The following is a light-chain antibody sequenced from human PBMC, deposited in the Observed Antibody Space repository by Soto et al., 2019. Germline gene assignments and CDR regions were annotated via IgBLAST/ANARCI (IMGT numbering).Light chain of an antibody. CDR1: QSVSNN. J-gene: IGKJ1*01. V-gene: IGKV3D-15*01. CDR3: HQYDNWPPWT. CDR2: GAS. Sequence: EIAFTHSPGTLSLSPGERATLSCRASQSVSNNYLAWYQQNPGQAPRLLIYGASTRATGIPARFSGSGSGTEFTLTISSLQSEDFAVYYCHQYDNWPPWTFGQGTKVDIK.